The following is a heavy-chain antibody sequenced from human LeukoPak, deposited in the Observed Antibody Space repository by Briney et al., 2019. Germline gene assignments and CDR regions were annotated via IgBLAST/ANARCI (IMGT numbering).Heavy chain of an antibody. D-gene: IGHD3-22*01. J-gene: IGHJ5*02. CDR2: INPNSGGT. CDR1: GYTFTGYY. Sequence: ASVKVSCKASGYTFTGYYMHWVRQAPGQGLEWMGRINPNSGGTNYAQKFQGRVTMTRDTSISTAYMELSRLRSDDTAVYYCARERTPYYYDSSGYYYRGWFDPWGQGPLVTVSS. CDR3: ARERTPYYYDSSGYYYRGWFDP. V-gene: IGHV1-2*06.